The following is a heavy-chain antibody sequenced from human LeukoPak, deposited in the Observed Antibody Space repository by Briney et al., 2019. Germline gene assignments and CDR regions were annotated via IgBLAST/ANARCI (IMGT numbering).Heavy chain of an antibody. D-gene: IGHD1-26*01. CDR3: ASSRGGSLGRGWFDP. V-gene: IGHV4-59*01. Sequence: PSETLSLTCTVSGGSISSYYWSWIRQPPGKGLEWIGYIYYSGSTNYNPSLKSRVTISVDTSKSQFSLKLSSVTAADTAVYYCASSRGGSLGRGWFDPWGQGTLVTVSS. J-gene: IGHJ5*02. CDR1: GGSISSYY. CDR2: IYYSGST.